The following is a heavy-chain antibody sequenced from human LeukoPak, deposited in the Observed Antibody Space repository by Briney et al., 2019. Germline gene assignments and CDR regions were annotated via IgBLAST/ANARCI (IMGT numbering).Heavy chain of an antibody. Sequence: SETLSLSCIVSGGSISSYYWSWIRQPPGKGLEWIGCIYYSGSTNYNPSLKSRVTISVDPSKNQFSLRLRSVTAADTAVYYCASSLAATKYYFGYWGQGTVVTVSS. V-gene: IGHV4-59*01. CDR1: GGSISSYY. CDR2: IYYSGST. D-gene: IGHD4-11*01. CDR3: ASSLAATKYYFGY. J-gene: IGHJ4*02.